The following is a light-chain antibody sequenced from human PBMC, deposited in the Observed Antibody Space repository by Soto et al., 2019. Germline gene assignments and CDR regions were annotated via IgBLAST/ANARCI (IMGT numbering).Light chain of an antibody. Sequence: EIVMTPSPAPPSLSPGERTTPSFRSSQSVSSNLAWYQQKPGQAPRLLIYGASTRATGIPARFSGSGSGTEFTLTISSLQSEDFAVYYCQQYNNWPPWTFGQGTKVDIK. V-gene: IGKV3-15*01. CDR2: GAS. CDR1: QSVSSN. CDR3: QQYNNWPPWT. J-gene: IGKJ1*01.